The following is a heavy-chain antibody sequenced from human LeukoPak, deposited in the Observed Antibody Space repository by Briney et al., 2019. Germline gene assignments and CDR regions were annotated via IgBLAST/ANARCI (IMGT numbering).Heavy chain of an antibody. Sequence: PGGSLRLSCAASGFSFSSSGMNWVRQAPGKGLEWVSYIDTSRTTKNYADSVKGRFTISRDNAKNSLYLQMNSLRVEDTAVYYCAGPLGSPYFHHWGQGTLVTVSS. CDR1: GFSFSSSG. CDR2: IDTSRTTK. CDR3: AGPLGSPYFHH. V-gene: IGHV3-48*01. J-gene: IGHJ1*01. D-gene: IGHD3-10*01.